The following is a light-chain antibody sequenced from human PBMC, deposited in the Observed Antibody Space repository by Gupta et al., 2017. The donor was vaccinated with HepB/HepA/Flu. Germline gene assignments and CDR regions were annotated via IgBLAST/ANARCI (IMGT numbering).Light chain of an antibody. CDR3: ADWDDSMNGVV. J-gene: IGLJ2*01. Sequence: QAQLTQPPSSSGTPGQRVTISCSGSSSNIGGNIVNWYQQLPGTATRLLILTNNTRPSGVPDRFSGCKSGTSASPAISGLQSEDEEEYYCADWDDSMNGVVFGGGTKMTVL. CDR2: TNN. CDR1: SSNIGGNI. V-gene: IGLV1-44*01.